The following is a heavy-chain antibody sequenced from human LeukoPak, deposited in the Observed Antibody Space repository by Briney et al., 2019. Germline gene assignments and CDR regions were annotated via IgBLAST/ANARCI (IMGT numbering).Heavy chain of an antibody. J-gene: IGHJ4*02. D-gene: IGHD6-19*01. CDR3: ARSIAVARYYFDY. Sequence: GGSLRLSCAASGFTFSGYSMNWVRQAPGKGLEWVSSISSSSSNIYYADSVKGRFTISRDNAKNSLYLQTNSLRAEDTAVYYCARSIAVARYYFDYWGQGTLVTVSS. CDR2: ISSSSSNI. CDR1: GFTFSGYS. V-gene: IGHV3-21*01.